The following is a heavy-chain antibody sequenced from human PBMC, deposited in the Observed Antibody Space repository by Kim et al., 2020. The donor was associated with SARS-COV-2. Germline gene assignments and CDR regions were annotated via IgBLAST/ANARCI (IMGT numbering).Heavy chain of an antibody. Sequence: YAQKLKGRVTMTTDASESTADMELRSLRSDDTAVYYCARDLEYNKPIFIDVWGKGTTVTVSS. V-gene: IGHV1-18*01. CDR3: ARDLEYNKPIFIDV. D-gene: IGHD3-3*01. J-gene: IGHJ6*03.